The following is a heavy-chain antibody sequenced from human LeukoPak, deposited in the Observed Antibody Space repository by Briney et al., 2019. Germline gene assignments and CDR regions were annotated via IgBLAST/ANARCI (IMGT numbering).Heavy chain of an antibody. J-gene: IGHJ4*02. D-gene: IGHD1-1*01. CDR1: AYKSTSYW. CDR2: IYPGDSDT. V-gene: IGHV5-51*01. Sequence: GQSLKISSKGSAYKSTSYWIAWVGPVPGKGMEWRGIIYPGDSDTEDSPSIQGQVTISADNSISTAYLQWNSMNASDTATYYCARQTGTFDYWGQGTLVTVSS. CDR3: ARQTGTFDY.